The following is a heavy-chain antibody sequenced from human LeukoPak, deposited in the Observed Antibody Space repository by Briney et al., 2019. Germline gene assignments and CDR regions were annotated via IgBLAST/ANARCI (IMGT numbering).Heavy chain of an antibody. CDR3: ARLGYDSSGYRLGD. CDR1: GYTFAGYY. Sequence: ASVKVSCKTSGYTFAGYYLHWVRQAPGQGLAWMGWINPSTGGTNYSQKFHGRVTMTRDTSSSTAYMELSRLTSDDTAMYYCARLGYDSSGYRLGDWGQGTLVTVSS. J-gene: IGHJ4*02. V-gene: IGHV1-2*02. CDR2: INPSTGGT. D-gene: IGHD3-22*01.